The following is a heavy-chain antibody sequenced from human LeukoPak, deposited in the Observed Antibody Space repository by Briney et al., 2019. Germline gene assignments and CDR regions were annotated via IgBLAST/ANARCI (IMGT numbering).Heavy chain of an antibody. D-gene: IGHD3-22*01. CDR1: GGSISSYY. J-gene: IGHJ4*02. Sequence: SETLSLTCTVSGGSISSYYWSWIRQPPGKGLEWIGYIYYSGSTNYNPSLKSRVTISVDTSKNQFSLKLSSVTAADTAVYYCARGGEHYYDSSGHYYWGQGTLVTVSS. V-gene: IGHV4-59*01. CDR3: ARGGEHYYDSSGHYY. CDR2: IYYSGST.